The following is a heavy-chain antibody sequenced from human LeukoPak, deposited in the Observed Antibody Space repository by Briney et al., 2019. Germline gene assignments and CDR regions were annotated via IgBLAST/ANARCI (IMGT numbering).Heavy chain of an antibody. CDR2: IYYSGST. CDR1: GGSISSSSYY. CDR3: ARPNSSSYIFDI. J-gene: IGHJ3*02. V-gene: IGHV4-39*07. D-gene: IGHD6-13*01. Sequence: PSETLSLTCTVSGGSISSSSYYWGWIRQPPGKGLEWIGSIYYSGSTYYNPSLKSRVTISVDTSKNQFSLKLSSVTAADTAVYYCARPNSSSYIFDIWGQGTMVTVSS.